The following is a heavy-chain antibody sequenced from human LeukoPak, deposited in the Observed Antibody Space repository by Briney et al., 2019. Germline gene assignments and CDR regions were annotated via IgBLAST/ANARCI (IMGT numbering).Heavy chain of an antibody. D-gene: IGHD3-22*01. CDR1: GFTFSGSA. CDR3: ATPRETYHYDRSGRSGFDL. V-gene: IGHV3-30*02. J-gene: IGHJ2*01. CDR2: IRYDGTNK. Sequence: GGSLRLSCVASGFTFSGSAIHWVRQAPGKGLEWVAFIRYDGTNKYYADSVKGGFTISRDNSKNTVYLQVKSLRAEDTAVYPCATPRETYHYDRSGRSGFDLWGRGTLVTVAS.